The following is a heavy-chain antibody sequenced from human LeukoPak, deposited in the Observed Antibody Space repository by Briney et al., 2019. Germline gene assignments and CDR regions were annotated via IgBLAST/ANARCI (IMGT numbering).Heavy chain of an antibody. CDR1: GFTVSIYW. J-gene: IGHJ4*02. Sequence: GGSLRPSCAASGFTVSIYWITSVRQAPGKGREWVANITYDGSNKYYADSVKGRFTISRDNSKNTLYLQMNSLRAEDTAVHYCARSKGPTWDWGTYYFDYWGQGTLVTVSS. V-gene: IGHV3-30*14. CDR3: ARSKGPTWDWGTYYFDY. CDR2: ITYDGSNK. D-gene: IGHD7-27*01.